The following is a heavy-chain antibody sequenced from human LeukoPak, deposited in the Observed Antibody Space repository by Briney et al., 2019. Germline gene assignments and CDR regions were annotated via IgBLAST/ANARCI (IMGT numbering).Heavy chain of an antibody. CDR2: IIPILGIA. V-gene: IGHV1-69*04. Sequence: GASVKVSCKASGGTFSSYAISWVRQAPGQGLEWMGRIIPILGIANYAQKFQGRVTITADKSTSTAYMELSSLRSEDTAVYYCARDVIVVVPAAITSRYYYYGMDVWGQGTTVTVSS. J-gene: IGHJ6*02. CDR3: ARDVIVVVPAAITSRYYYYGMDV. D-gene: IGHD2-2*01. CDR1: GGTFSSYA.